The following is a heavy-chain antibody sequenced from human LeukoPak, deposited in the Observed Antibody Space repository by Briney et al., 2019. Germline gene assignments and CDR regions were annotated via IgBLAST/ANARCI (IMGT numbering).Heavy chain of an antibody. Sequence: GGSLRLSCAASGFTFSSYSMNWVRQAPGKGLEWISYISAGSDLIFYAGSVKGRFTISRDNAENSLHLQMNSLRDEDTAVYYCARDSVWAFDYWGQGALVTVSS. CDR3: ARDSVWAFDY. CDR1: GFTFSSYS. D-gene: IGHD1-26*01. V-gene: IGHV3-48*02. CDR2: ISAGSDLI. J-gene: IGHJ4*02.